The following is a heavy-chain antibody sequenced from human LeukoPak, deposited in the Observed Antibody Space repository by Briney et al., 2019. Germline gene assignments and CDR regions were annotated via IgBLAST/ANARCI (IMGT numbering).Heavy chain of an antibody. CDR1: GGSISSSSYY. CDR3: ARGRRIAVAGTTFDY. J-gene: IGHJ4*02. V-gene: IGHV4-39*07. CDR2: INHSGST. D-gene: IGHD6-19*01. Sequence: SETLSLTCTVSGGSISSSSYYWGWIRQPPGKGLEWIGEINHSGSTNYNPSLKSRVTISVDTSKNQFSLKLSSVTAADTAVYYCARGRRIAVAGTTFDYWGQGTLVTVSS.